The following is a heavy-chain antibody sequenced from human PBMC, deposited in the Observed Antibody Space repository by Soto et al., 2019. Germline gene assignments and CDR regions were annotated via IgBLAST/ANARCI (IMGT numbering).Heavy chain of an antibody. CDR1: GYTFTSYD. Sequence: QVQLVQSGAEVKKPGASVKVSCKASGYTFTSYDINWVRQATGQVLEWMGWMNPNSGNTGYAQKFQGRVTMTRNTSISTAYMELSRLRSEDTAVYYCARGAYYYGSGSYYSPYYMDVCGKGTTVTVSS. CDR2: MNPNSGNT. D-gene: IGHD3-10*01. CDR3: ARGAYYYGSGSYYSPYYMDV. V-gene: IGHV1-8*01. J-gene: IGHJ6*03.